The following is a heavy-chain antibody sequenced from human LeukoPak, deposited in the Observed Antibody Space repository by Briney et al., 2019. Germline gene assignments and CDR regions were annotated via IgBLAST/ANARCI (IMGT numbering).Heavy chain of an antibody. Sequence: GGSLRLSCAASGFTFSSYVVSWVRQAPGKGLEWVSAIRGSGGGTFYADSVKGRFTISRDNSKNTLYLQMNGLRAEDTAVYYCARDPNGDYIGAFDLWGRGTLVTVSS. D-gene: IGHD4-17*01. V-gene: IGHV3-23*01. CDR3: ARDPNGDYIGAFDL. J-gene: IGHJ3*01. CDR1: GFTFSSYV. CDR2: IRGSGGGT.